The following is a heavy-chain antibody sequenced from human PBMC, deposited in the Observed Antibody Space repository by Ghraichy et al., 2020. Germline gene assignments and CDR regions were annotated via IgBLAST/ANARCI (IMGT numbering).Heavy chain of an antibody. V-gene: IGHV3-30*04. J-gene: IGHJ4*02. CDR1: GFTFSSYA. CDR3: ARDLPLGGEFDY. Sequence: GSLRLSCAASGFTFSSYAMHWVRQAPGKGLEWVAVISYDGSNKYYADSVKGRFTISRDNSKNTLYLQMNSLRAEDTAVYYCARDLPLGGEFDYWGQGTLVTVSS. D-gene: IGHD1-1*01. CDR2: ISYDGSNK.